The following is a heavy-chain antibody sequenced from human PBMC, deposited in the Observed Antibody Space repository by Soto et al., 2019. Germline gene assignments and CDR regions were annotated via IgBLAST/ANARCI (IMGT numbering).Heavy chain of an antibody. Sequence: LSLTCTVSGGSISSSSYYWGWIRQPPGKGLEWIGSIYYSGSTYYNPSLKSRVTISVDTSKNQFSLKLSSVTAADTAVYYCARLGNYYDSSGYYINWFDPWGQGTLVTVSS. CDR1: GGSISSSSYY. J-gene: IGHJ5*02. V-gene: IGHV4-39*01. CDR3: ARLGNYYDSSGYYINWFDP. D-gene: IGHD3-22*01. CDR2: IYYSGST.